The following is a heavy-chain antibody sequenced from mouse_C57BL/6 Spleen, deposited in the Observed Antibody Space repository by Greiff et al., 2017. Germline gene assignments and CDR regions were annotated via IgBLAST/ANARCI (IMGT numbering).Heavy chain of an antibody. CDR3: ARSDPYFDY. V-gene: IGHV14-3*01. Sequence: EVQLQQSVAELVRPGASVKLSCTASGFNIKNPYMHWVKQRPEQGLEWIGRIDPANGNTKYAPKFQGKATITADTSSNTAYLQLSSLTSEDTAIYYCARSDPYFDYWGQGTTLTVSS. CDR1: GFNIKNPY. CDR2: IDPANGNT. J-gene: IGHJ2*01.